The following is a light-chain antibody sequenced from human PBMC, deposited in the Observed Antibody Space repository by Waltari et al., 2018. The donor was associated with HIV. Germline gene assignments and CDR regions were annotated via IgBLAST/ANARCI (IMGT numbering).Light chain of an antibody. J-gene: IGLJ3*02. CDR3: AAWDDSLSGLV. V-gene: IGLV1-47*01. CDR2: WDN. Sequence: QSVLTQPPSASRTPGQRVTIYCSGRNSHIGINYVYWYQQPHGTSPKLLLYWDNQRRSGVPGLFSGSKCGTYASLAMSGLLSEDEADYYCAAWDDSLSGLVFGAATNLTVL. CDR1: NSHIGINY.